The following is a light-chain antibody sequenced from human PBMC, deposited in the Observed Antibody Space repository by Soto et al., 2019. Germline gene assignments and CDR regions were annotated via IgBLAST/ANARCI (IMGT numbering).Light chain of an antibody. Sequence: AIQMTQSPSSLSASVGDRVTITCRASQGIGNDLAWYQQKPGKAPKLLIYAASTLQSGVPSRFSGSGSGTDFTRTISSLQPEDFATYYCLQDDNYPLTFGGGTKVEIK. CDR3: LQDDNYPLT. CDR1: QGIGND. V-gene: IGKV1-6*01. CDR2: AAS. J-gene: IGKJ4*01.